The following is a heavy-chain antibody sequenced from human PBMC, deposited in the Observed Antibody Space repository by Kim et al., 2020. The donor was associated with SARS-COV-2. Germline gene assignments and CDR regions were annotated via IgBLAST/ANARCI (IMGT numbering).Heavy chain of an antibody. CDR3: ARAERYIDY. J-gene: IGHJ4*02. V-gene: IGHV1-2*02. Sequence: NGGTKYDQKLQGRVTMTRDTSISTVYMELSRLRSDDAAVYFCARAERYIDYWGQGTLVTVSS. D-gene: IGHD1-1*01. CDR2: NGGT.